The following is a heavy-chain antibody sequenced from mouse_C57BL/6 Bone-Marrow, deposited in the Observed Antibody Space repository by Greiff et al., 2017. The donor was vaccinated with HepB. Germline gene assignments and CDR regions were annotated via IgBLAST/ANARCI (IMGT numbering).Heavy chain of an antibody. CDR3: ASTITTVVRYYAMDY. CDR2: ILPGSGST. V-gene: IGHV1-9*01. J-gene: IGHJ4*01. D-gene: IGHD1-1*01. Sequence: QVQLQQSGAELMKPGASVKLSCKATGYTFPGYWIAGVKQRPGHGLEWIGEILPGSGSTNYNEKFKGKATFTADTSSNTAYMQLSSLTTEDSAIYYCASTITTVVRYYAMDYWGQGTSVTVSS. CDR1: GYTFPGYW.